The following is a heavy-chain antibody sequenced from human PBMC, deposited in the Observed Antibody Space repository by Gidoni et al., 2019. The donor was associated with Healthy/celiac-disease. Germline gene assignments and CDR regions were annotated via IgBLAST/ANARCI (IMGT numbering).Heavy chain of an antibody. D-gene: IGHD2-15*01. V-gene: IGHV3-48*02. J-gene: IGHJ4*02. CDR3: ARDLPGVVVVVAANTFDY. CDR2: ISSSSSTI. Sequence: EVQLVESGGGLVQPGGSLRLSCAASGFTFSSYSMNWVRQAPGKGLEWVSYISSSSSTIYYADSVKGRFTISRDNAKNSLYLQMNSLRDEDTAVYYCARDLPGVVVVVAANTFDYWGQGTLVTVSS. CDR1: GFTFSSYS.